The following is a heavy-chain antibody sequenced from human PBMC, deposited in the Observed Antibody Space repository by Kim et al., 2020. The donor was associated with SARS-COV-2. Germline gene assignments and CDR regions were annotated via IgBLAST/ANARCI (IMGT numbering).Heavy chain of an antibody. CDR2: N. CDR3: ARWGAAGIPDY. Sequence: NDYAVSVKSRITINPDTSKNQFSLQLNSVTPEDTAVYYCARWGAAGIPDYWGQGTLVTVSS. D-gene: IGHD6-13*01. J-gene: IGHJ4*02. V-gene: IGHV6-1*01.